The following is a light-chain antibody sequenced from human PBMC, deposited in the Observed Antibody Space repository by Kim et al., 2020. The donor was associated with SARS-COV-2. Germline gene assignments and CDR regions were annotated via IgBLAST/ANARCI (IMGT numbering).Light chain of an antibody. CDR3: HQYHTWPYS. Sequence: SASPCETFTLSSPPSVSVATSLPCYQHRPGQAPTLLIYGASTRATGITARFTGSGSGSQFTRTIRVLQSEDFSVYHCHQYHTWPYSFGRGTKLEI. J-gene: IGKJ2*03. CDR2: GAS. V-gene: IGKV3-15*01. CDR1: VSVATS.